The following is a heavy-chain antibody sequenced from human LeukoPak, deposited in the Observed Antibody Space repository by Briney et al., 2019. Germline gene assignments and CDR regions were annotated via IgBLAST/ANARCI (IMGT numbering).Heavy chain of an antibody. CDR1: GFTFSSYG. J-gene: IGHJ4*02. V-gene: IGHV3-23*01. D-gene: IGHD1-1*01. CDR2: VSDSGDST. CDR3: AKQQLNRVYFDF. Sequence: GGSLRLSCAASGFTFSSYGMSWVRQAPGKGLEWVSSVSDSGDSTYYADSVKGRFTISRDNSKNTLYLQMNGLRAEDTAVYYCAKQQLNRVYFDFWGQGTLVSVSS.